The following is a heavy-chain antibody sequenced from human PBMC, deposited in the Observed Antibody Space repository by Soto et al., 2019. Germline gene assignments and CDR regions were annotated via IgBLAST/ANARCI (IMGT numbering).Heavy chain of an antibody. J-gene: IGHJ6*04. V-gene: IGHV1-2*02. CDR3: ARATDFSDTFADV. Sequence: ASVKVSCKASGYTFTGYYMHWVRQAPGQGLEWMGWINPNSGGTNYAQKFQGRVTMTTDTSTSTAYMELRSLRSDDTAVYYCARATDFSDTFADVWGKGTTVTVSS. CDR2: INPNSGGT. D-gene: IGHD3-3*01. CDR1: GYTFTGYY.